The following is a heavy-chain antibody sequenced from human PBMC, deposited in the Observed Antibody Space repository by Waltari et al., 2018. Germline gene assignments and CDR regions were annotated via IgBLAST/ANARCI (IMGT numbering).Heavy chain of an antibody. CDR3: ARGRSIAARPWYY. V-gene: IGHV4-34*01. J-gene: IGHJ4*02. D-gene: IGHD6-6*01. CDR1: GGSFSGYY. Sequence: QVQLQQWGAGLLKPSETLSLTCAVYGGSFSGYYWSWIRQPPGKGLEWSGEINHSGSTNYNPSLKSRVTISVDTSKNQFSLKLSSVTAADTAVYYCARGRSIAARPWYYWGQGTLVTVSS. CDR2: INHSGST.